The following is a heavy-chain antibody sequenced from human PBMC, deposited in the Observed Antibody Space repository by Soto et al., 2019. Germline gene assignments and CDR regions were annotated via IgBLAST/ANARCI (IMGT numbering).Heavy chain of an antibody. V-gene: IGHV3-30-3*01. J-gene: IGHJ6*02. D-gene: IGHD2-2*02. CDR1: GFTVSNYA. CDR3: ASEDCSDTNCYSGYYFYYYGMDV. Sequence: QVQLVESGGGVVQPGRSLRLSCASSGFTVSNYAFHWVRQAPGKGLEWVAVISSDGSNKYYADSVKGRFTISRDNSKNTLFLQMNSLRPEDTAMDYCASEDCSDTNCYSGYYFYYYGMDVWGQGTTVTVSS. CDR2: ISSDGSNK.